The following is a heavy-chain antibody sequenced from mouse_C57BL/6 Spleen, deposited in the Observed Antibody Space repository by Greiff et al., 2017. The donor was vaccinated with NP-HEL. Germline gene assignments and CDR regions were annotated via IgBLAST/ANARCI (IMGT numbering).Heavy chain of an antibody. D-gene: IGHD2-4*01. CDR2: IDPSDSYT. J-gene: IGHJ3*01. CDR1: GYTFTSYW. V-gene: IGHV1-59*01. CDR3: ARVDDYDWAWFAY. Sequence: VKLQQPGAELVRPGTSVKLSCKASGYTFTSYWMHWVKQRPGQGLEWIGVIDPSDSYTNYNQKFKGKATLTVDTSSSTAYMQLSSLTSEDSAVYYCARVDDYDWAWFAYWGQGTLVTVSA.